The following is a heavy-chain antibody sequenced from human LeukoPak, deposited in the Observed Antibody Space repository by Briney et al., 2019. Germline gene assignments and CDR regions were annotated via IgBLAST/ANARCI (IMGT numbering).Heavy chain of an antibody. D-gene: IGHD1-1*01. V-gene: IGHV2-70*11. CDR1: GFSLSTTGMC. CDR3: ARVTTGTRCFDY. CDR2: IDWDGDK. J-gene: IGHJ4*02. Sequence: ESGPTLVNPTQTLTLTCTFSGFSLSTTGMCVSWIRQPPGKALEWLARIDWDGDKHYSPSLKTRLTISKDTSKNQVVLTMTNMDPVDTATYYCARVTTGTRCFDYWGQGALVTVSS.